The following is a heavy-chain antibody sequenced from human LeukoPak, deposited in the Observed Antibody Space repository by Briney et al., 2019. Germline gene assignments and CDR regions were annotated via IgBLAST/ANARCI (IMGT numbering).Heavy chain of an antibody. CDR1: GGTFSSYA. J-gene: IGHJ4*02. CDR2: ISAYNGNT. D-gene: IGHD3-9*01. CDR3: ARDFLRLTGYPVAFDY. V-gene: IGHV1-18*01. Sequence: ASVKVSCKASGGTFSSYAISWVRQAPGQGLEWMGWISAYNGNTNYAQKLQGRVTMTTDTSTSTAYMELRSLRSDDTAVYYCARDFLRLTGYPVAFDYWGQGTLVTVSS.